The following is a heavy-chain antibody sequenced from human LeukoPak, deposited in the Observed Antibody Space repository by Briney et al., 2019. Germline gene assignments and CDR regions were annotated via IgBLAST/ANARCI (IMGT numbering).Heavy chain of an antibody. V-gene: IGHV3-21*01. D-gene: IGHD3-10*01. Sequence: GVSLRLSCAAAGFTFSSSCMNWVRQTPGKGLEWVSSISGESKYIYYADSVTGRFTISRDNAKNSLYLQMSTLRAEDTAVYYCARGAVFQGNYDYWGQGTQVTVSS. J-gene: IGHJ4*02. CDR1: GFTFSSSC. CDR2: ISGESKYI. CDR3: ARGAVFQGNYDY.